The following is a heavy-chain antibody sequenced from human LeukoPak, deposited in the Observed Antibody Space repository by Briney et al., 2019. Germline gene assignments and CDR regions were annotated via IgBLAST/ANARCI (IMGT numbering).Heavy chain of an antibody. CDR3: ARQVYDSSGYPSRLDDY. CDR1: GYTFSNYW. CDR2: IYPGDSET. V-gene: IGHV5-51*01. J-gene: IGHJ4*02. D-gene: IGHD3-22*01. Sequence: GESLKISCTGSGYTFSNYWIAWVRQMPGKGLDWMGIIYPGDSETTYSPSFQGQVTISADKSITTTYLQWSSLKASDTAMYYCARQVYDSSGYPSRLDDYWGQGTLVTVSS.